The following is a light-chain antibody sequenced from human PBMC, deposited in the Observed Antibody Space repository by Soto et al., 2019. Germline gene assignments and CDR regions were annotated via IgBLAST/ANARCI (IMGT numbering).Light chain of an antibody. J-gene: IGKJ2*01. Sequence: DIQMTQSPSSLSASVGDRVPITCRASQSISSYLNWYQQKPGKAPKLLIYAASSLQSGVPSRFSGSGSGTEFTLTISSLQPEDFATYYCQQSYSTLYTVGQGTKLEIK. CDR2: AAS. V-gene: IGKV1-39*01. CDR3: QQSYSTLYT. CDR1: QSISSY.